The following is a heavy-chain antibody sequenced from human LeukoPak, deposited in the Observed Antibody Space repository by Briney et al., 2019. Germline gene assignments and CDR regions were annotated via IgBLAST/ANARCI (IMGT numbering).Heavy chain of an antibody. CDR1: GGSFSGYY. J-gene: IGHJ6*03. CDR3: ARLRSGSYPYYYYMDV. Sequence: SETLSLTCAVYGGSFSGYYWSWIRQPPEKGLEWIGEINHVGATNYNPSLKSRVTISVDTSKNQFSLKLSSVTAADTAVYYRARLRSGSYPYYYYMDVWGKGTTVTISS. V-gene: IGHV4-34*01. D-gene: IGHD1-26*01. CDR2: INHVGAT.